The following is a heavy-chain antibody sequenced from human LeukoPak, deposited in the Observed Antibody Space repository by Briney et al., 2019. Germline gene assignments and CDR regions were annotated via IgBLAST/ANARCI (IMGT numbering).Heavy chain of an antibody. CDR3: GAGVANGYYDY. Sequence: GGSLRLSCAASGFTFSSNGMTLVRQAPGKGLEWVSAITSSGGNTYYADSVKGRFTISRDNSKNTLYLQMSSLRAEDTAVYYCGAGVANGYYDYWGQGTLVTVSS. J-gene: IGHJ4*02. CDR1: GFTFSSNG. D-gene: IGHD3-22*01. CDR2: ITSSGGNT. V-gene: IGHV3-23*01.